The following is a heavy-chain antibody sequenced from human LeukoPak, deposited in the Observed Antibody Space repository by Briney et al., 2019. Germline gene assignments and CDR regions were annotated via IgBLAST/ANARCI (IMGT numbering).Heavy chain of an antibody. D-gene: IGHD1-1*01. Sequence: GGSLRLSCAVSGFTVSRNYMSWVRQAPGRGLEWVSIIYSAGDTYYADSVKGRFTISRDNSNDTLYLQMNNLRAEDSAVYFCARDRRFGTAGYIWNWGQGTMVTVSS. CDR2: IYSAGDT. CDR1: GFTVSRNY. V-gene: IGHV3-53*01. CDR3: ARDRRFGTAGYIWN. J-gene: IGHJ4*02.